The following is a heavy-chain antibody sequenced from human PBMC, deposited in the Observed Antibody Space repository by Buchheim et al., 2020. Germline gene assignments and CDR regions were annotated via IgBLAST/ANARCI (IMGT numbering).Heavy chain of an antibody. CDR1: GGSISSYY. CDR2: IYYSGST. Sequence: QVQLQESGPGLVKPSETLSLTCTVSGGSISSYYWSWIRQPPGKGLEWIGYIYYSGSTNYNPSLKSRVTISVDTSKNQFSLKLSSVTAADTAVYYCARLGTAMVAFDYWGQGTL. V-gene: IGHV4-59*01. D-gene: IGHD5-18*01. CDR3: ARLGTAMVAFDY. J-gene: IGHJ4*02.